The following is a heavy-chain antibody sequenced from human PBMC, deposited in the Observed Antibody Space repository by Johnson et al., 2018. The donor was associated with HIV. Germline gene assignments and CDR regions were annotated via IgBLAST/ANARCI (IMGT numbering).Heavy chain of an antibody. J-gene: IGHJ3*02. D-gene: IGHD6-13*01. CDR3: AREGGIAAAGTDAFDI. Sequence: VQLVESGGGVVQPGRSLRLSCAASGFTFSSYWMSWVRQAPGKGLEWVGRTRNKANSYTTEYAASVKGRFTISRDDSKNSLYLQMNSLRAEDTAVYYCAREGGIAAAGTDAFDIWGQGTMVTVSS. CDR1: GFTFSSYW. CDR2: TRNKANSYTT. V-gene: IGHV3-72*01.